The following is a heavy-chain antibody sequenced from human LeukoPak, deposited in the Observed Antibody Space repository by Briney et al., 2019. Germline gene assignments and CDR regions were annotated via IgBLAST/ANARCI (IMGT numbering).Heavy chain of an antibody. Sequence: PGGSLRLSCAASGFTFSSYGMHWVRQAPGKGLEWVAFIRYEGSNRYYADSVKGRFTISRDNSKNTLYLQMNSLRAEDTAVYYCARGLGDSGSFDLAFDYWGQGTLVTVSS. D-gene: IGHD1-26*01. CDR1: GFTFSSYG. J-gene: IGHJ4*02. CDR3: ARGLGDSGSFDLAFDY. V-gene: IGHV3-30*02. CDR2: IRYEGSNR.